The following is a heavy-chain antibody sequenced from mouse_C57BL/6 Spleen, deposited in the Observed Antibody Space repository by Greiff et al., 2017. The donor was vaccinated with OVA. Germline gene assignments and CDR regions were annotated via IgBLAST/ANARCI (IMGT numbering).Heavy chain of an antibody. D-gene: IGHD3-2*02. Sequence: QSSQTLSLTCSFSGFSLSTSGMGVSWIRQPSGKGLEWLAHIYWDDDKRYNPSLKSRLTISKDTSRNQVFLKITSVDTADTATYYCARSFDSSGYPWFAYWGQGTLVTVSA. J-gene: IGHJ3*01. CDR3: ARSFDSSGYPWFAY. CDR1: GFSLSTSGMG. CDR2: IYWDDDK. V-gene: IGHV8-12*01.